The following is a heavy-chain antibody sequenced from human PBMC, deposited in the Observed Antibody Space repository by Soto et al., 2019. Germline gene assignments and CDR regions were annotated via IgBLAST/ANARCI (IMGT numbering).Heavy chain of an antibody. CDR2: IIPILGIA. J-gene: IGHJ3*02. CDR3: AREARYCSSTSCLDAFDI. CDR1: GGTFSSYT. V-gene: IGHV1-69*08. Sequence: QVQLVQSGAEVKKPGSSVKVSCKASGGTFSSYTISWVRQAPGQGLEWMGRIIPILGIANYAQKFQGRVTITADKSTSTAYRELSRLRSEDTAVYYCAREARYCSSTSCLDAFDIWGQGTMVTVSS. D-gene: IGHD2-2*01.